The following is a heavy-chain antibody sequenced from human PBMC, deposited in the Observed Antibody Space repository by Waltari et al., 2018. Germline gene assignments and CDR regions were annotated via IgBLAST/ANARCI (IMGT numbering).Heavy chain of an antibody. CDR3: ARDRGRGLYLDS. CDR1: GDFMSVPYW. Sequence: QLHLEQWGPGLVEPSGPLSLFCAGPGDFMSVPYWWSWVRPAPGKGLGWIGQVRGSGKTNYNPSFASRVTGSVDTSTAQFSLKVTSATAADTAVYYCARDRGRGLYLDSWGQGILVTVSP. V-gene: IGHV4-4*02. J-gene: IGHJ4*02. CDR2: VRGSGKT. D-gene: IGHD2-15*01.